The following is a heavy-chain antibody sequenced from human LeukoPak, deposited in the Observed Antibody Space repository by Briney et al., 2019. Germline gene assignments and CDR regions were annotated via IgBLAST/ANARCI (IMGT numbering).Heavy chain of an antibody. CDR2: IYYSGST. CDR3: ARGLYYDILTGYYNGYNWFDP. V-gene: IGHV4-59*11. CDR1: GGSISSRY. D-gene: IGHD3-9*01. J-gene: IGHJ5*02. Sequence: SETLSLTCTVSGGSISSRYWSWIRQPPGKGLEWIGYIYYSGSTNYNPSLKSRVTISVDTSKNQFSLKLSSVTAADTAVYYCARGLYYDILTGYYNGYNWFDPWGQGTLVTVSS.